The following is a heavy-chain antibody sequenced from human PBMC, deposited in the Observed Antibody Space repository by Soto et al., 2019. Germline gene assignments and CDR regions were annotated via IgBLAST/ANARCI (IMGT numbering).Heavy chain of an antibody. CDR1: GGTFSSYA. V-gene: IGHV1-69*13. J-gene: IGHJ2*01. D-gene: IGHD1-26*01. Sequence: APVKVSCKASGGTFSSYAISWVRQAPGQGLEWMGGIIPIFGTANYAQKFQGRVTITADESTSTAYMELSSLRSEDTAVYYCARGSSMGSYSPYWYFDLWGRGTLVTVSS. CDR3: ARGSSMGSYSPYWYFDL. CDR2: IIPIFGTA.